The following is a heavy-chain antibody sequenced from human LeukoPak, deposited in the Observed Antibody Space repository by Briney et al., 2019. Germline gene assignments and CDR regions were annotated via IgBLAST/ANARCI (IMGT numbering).Heavy chain of an antibody. V-gene: IGHV1-18*01. D-gene: IGHD6-19*01. Sequence: GASVKVSCKASGYTFTSYDIIWVRQAPGQGLEWMGWISTHNGNTNYAQKLQGRVTMTTDTSTSTAYMDLTSLRSDDAAVYYCTRNSGRGSGWFPLYWGQGTLVTVSS. CDR1: GYTFTSYD. CDR2: ISTHNGNT. CDR3: TRNSGRGSGWFPLY. J-gene: IGHJ4*02.